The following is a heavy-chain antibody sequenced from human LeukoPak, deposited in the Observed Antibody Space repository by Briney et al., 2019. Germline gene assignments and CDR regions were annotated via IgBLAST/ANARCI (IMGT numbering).Heavy chain of an antibody. J-gene: IGHJ4*02. Sequence: ASVTVSCKASGYTFTSYAMHWVRQAPGQRLEWMGWINAGNGNTKYSQKFQGRVTITRDTSASTAYMELSSLRSEDTAVYYCARAPSKRYFDWSDFYYFDYWGQGTLVTVSS. CDR2: INAGNGNT. V-gene: IGHV1-3*01. CDR3: ARAPSKRYFDWSDFYYFDY. D-gene: IGHD3-9*01. CDR1: GYTFTSYA.